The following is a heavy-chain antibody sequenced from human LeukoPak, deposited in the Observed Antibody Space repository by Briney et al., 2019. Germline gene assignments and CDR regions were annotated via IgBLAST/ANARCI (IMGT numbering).Heavy chain of an antibody. CDR1: GGSISNGSYY. CDR3: ARQGQGYDFWSGRGDAFDI. D-gene: IGHD3-3*01. V-gene: IGHV4-61*02. Sequence: PSQTLSLTCTVSGGSISNGSYYWSWIWQPAGKGLECIGRIYTSGRTNYNPPLKSRVTISVDTSKNQFSLKLSSVTAADTAVYYCARQGQGYDFWSGRGDAFDIWGQGTMVTVSS. J-gene: IGHJ3*02. CDR2: IYTSGRT.